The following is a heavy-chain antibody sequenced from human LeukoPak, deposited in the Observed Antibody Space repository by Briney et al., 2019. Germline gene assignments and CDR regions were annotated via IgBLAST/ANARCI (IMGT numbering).Heavy chain of an antibody. J-gene: IGHJ4*02. Sequence: GRSLRLSCAASGFTFSSYSMNWVRQAPGKGLEWVSSISSSSSYIYYADSVKGRFTISRDNAKNSLYLQMNSLRAEDTAVYYCAREKIAARPFDYWGQGTLVTVSS. D-gene: IGHD6-6*01. V-gene: IGHV3-21*01. CDR3: AREKIAARPFDY. CDR1: GFTFSSYS. CDR2: ISSSSSYI.